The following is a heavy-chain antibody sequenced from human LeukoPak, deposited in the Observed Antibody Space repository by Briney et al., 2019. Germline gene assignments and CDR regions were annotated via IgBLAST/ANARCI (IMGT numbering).Heavy chain of an antibody. Sequence: GGSLRLSCAASGFTLSSYSMNWVRQAPGKGLEWVSYISSSSSTIFYADSVKGRFTISRDNAKNSLYLQMHNLRDEDTAVYYCARAWYSWGYYFDYWGQGTLVTVSS. CDR3: ARAWYSWGYYFDY. V-gene: IGHV3-48*02. J-gene: IGHJ4*02. D-gene: IGHD1-26*01. CDR2: ISSSSSTI. CDR1: GFTLSSYS.